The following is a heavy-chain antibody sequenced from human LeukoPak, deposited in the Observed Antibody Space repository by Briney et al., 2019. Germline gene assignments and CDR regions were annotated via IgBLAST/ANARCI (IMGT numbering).Heavy chain of an antibody. CDR3: ARARGGSYSGAFDI. D-gene: IGHD1-26*01. CDR1: GFTFSHYG. J-gene: IGHJ3*02. Sequence: PGGSLRLSCAASGFTFSHYGMHWVRQAPGKGLEWVSYISLSSSSIYYADSLKGRFTISRDNAKNPLYLQMNSLRAEDTAVYYCARARGGSYSGAFDIWGQGTMVTVSS. V-gene: IGHV3-48*01. CDR2: ISLSSSSI.